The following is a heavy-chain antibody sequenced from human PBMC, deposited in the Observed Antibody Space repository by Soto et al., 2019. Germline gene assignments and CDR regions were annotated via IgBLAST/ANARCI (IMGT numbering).Heavy chain of an antibody. CDR1: GFPVSSNY. Sequence: GGSLRLSCAASGFPVSSNYMSWVRQSPGKGLEWVSFIYSGGSTYYADSVKGRFTISRDNSKNTLYLQMNSLRAEDTAVYYCARGRYYYDSVNAFDIWGQGTMVTVSS. CDR2: IYSGGST. J-gene: IGHJ3*02. CDR3: ARGRYYYDSVNAFDI. D-gene: IGHD3-22*01. V-gene: IGHV3-53*01.